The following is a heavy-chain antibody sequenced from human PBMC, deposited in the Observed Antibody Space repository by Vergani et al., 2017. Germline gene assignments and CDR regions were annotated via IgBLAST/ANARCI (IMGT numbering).Heavy chain of an antibody. CDR2: INHSGST. CDR1: GGSFSGYY. Sequence: QVQLQQWGAGLLKPSETLSLTCAVYGGSFSGYYWSWIRQPPGKGLEWIGEINHSGSTNYNPSLKSRVTISVDTSKNQFSLKLSSVTAADTAVYYCARGRVSWYAPRYYGMDVWGQGTTVTVSS. J-gene: IGHJ6*02. CDR3: ARGRVSWYAPRYYGMDV. D-gene: IGHD6-13*01. V-gene: IGHV4-34*01.